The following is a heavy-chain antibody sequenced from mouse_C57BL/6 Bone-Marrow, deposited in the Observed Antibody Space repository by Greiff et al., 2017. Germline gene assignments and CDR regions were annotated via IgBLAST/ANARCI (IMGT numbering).Heavy chain of an antibody. CDR2: INPYNGGT. D-gene: IGHD1-1*01. J-gene: IGHJ1*03. CDR3: ARDPNYYGSSRGYFDV. V-gene: IGHV1-19*01. CDR1: GYTFTDYY. Sequence: VQLQQSGPVLVKPGASVKMSCKASGYTFTDYYMNWVKQSHGKSLEWIGVINPYNGGTSYNQKFKGKATLTVDKSSSTAYMELNSLTSEDSAVYYCARDPNYYGSSRGYFDVWGTGTTVTVSS.